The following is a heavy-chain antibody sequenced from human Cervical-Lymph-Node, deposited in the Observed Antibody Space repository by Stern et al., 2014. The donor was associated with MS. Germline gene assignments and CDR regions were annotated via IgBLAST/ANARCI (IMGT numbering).Heavy chain of an antibody. CDR1: GFSFNNYD. V-gene: IGHV3-33*01. D-gene: IGHD3-3*01. CDR3: ARGRTVFGVVVNSPMDRYGMDV. Sequence: VQLVESGGGVVQPGRSLRLSCAASGFSFNNYDIHWVRQAPGKGLEWVALIWYDGSNKYYADSVEGRFTISRDNSKNTLYLQMNPLRSEDTAVYYCARGRTVFGVVVNSPMDRYGMDVWGQGTTVTVSS. J-gene: IGHJ6*02. CDR2: IWYDGSNK.